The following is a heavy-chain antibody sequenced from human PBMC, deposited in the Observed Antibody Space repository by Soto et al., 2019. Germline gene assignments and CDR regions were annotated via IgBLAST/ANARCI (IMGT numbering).Heavy chain of an antibody. D-gene: IGHD3-22*01. J-gene: IGHJ5*02. CDR2: ISGSGGST. V-gene: IGHV3-23*01. CDR3: AKGSLTSRVYDYDSSGYYGWFDP. CDR1: GFTFSSYA. Sequence: EVQLLESGGGLVQPGGSLRLSCAASGFTFSSYAMSWVRQAPGKGLEWVSAISGSGGSTYYADSVKGRFTISRDNSKNTLYLHMNSLRAEDTAVYYCAKGSLTSRVYDYDSSGYYGWFDPWGQGTLVTVSS.